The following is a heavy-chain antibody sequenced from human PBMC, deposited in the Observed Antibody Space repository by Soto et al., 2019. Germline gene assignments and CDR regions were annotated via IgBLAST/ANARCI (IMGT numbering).Heavy chain of an antibody. Sequence: LLRQSQTLSLPCAISGDSVSSNSAAWNWIRQSPSRGLEWLGRTYYRSKWYNDYAVSVKSRITINPDTSKNQFSLQLNSVTPEDTAVYYCARGPQRYCSGGSCYYYYYMDVWGKGTTVTVSS. CDR1: GDSVSSNSAA. CDR3: ARGPQRYCSGGSCYYYYYMDV. V-gene: IGHV6-1*01. D-gene: IGHD2-15*01. CDR2: TYYRSKWYN. J-gene: IGHJ6*03.